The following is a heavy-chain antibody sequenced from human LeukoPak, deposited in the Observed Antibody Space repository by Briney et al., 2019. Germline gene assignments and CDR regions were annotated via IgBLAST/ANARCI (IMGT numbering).Heavy chain of an antibody. Sequence: GGSLRLSCAASGFTYSRYGMHWVRQAPGKGLEWVAFIRYDGSNKYYADSVKGRFTISRDNSKNTLYLQMNSPRAEDTAVYYCAKGEAFDYWGQGTLVTVSS. CDR2: IRYDGSNK. CDR1: GFTYSRYG. J-gene: IGHJ4*02. V-gene: IGHV3-30*02. CDR3: AKGEAFDY.